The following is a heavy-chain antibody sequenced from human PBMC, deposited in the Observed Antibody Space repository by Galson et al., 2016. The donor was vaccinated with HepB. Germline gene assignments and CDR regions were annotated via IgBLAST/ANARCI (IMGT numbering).Heavy chain of an antibody. D-gene: IGHD2-2*01. J-gene: IGHJ6*02. Sequence: SLRLSCAASGFTFSDFWMNWVRQAPGKGLEWVANIKQDGSEKYYVDSVKGRFTISRDNAKNSLYLQMNRLRAEDAAVYYCARVRIVVVPGADTYYYYYALDVWGQGTTVTVSS. CDR1: GFTFSDFW. V-gene: IGHV3-7*01. CDR2: IKQDGSEK. CDR3: ARVRIVVVPGADTYYYYYALDV.